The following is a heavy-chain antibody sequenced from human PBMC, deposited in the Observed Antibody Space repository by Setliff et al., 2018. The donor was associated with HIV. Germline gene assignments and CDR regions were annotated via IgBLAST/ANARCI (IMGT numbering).Heavy chain of an antibody. CDR3: ARTRWGAPVDY. V-gene: IGHV4-39*01. CDR2: IFYSGIT. Sequence: PSETLSLTCTVSGGSFTSRSYYWGWIRQPPGKGLEWIGSIFYSGITYYNPSLKSRVTISVDTSKNQFSLNLTSVTAADTAVYYCARTRWGAPVDYWGQGILVTVSS. CDR1: GGSFTSRSYY. J-gene: IGHJ4*02. D-gene: IGHD3-16*01.